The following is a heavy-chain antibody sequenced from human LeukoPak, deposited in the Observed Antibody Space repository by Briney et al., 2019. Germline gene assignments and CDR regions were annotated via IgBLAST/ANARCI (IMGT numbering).Heavy chain of an antibody. D-gene: IGHD6-13*01. V-gene: IGHV1-69*05. Sequence: GSSVKVSCKASGGTFSSYAISWVRQAPGQGLEWMGGIIPIFGTATYAQKFQGRVTITTDESTSTAYMELSSLRSEDTAVYYCARVPGSSSWYGRGYYYYYMDVWGKGTTVTVSS. CDR1: GGTFSSYA. CDR3: ARVPGSSSWYGRGYYYYYMDV. J-gene: IGHJ6*03. CDR2: IIPIFGTA.